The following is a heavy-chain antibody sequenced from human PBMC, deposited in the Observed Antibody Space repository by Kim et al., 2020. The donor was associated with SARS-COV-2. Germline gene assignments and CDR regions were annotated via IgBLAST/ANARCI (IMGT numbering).Heavy chain of an antibody. Sequence: GGSLRLSCAASGFTFDDYAMHWVRQAPGKGLEWVSGISWNSGSIGYADSVKGRFTISRDNAKNSLYLQMNSLRAEDTALYYCAKDIGGLYSGYDWGYYYGMDVWGQGTTVTVSS. CDR2: ISWNSGSI. J-gene: IGHJ6*02. CDR3: AKDIGGLYSGYDWGYYYGMDV. CDR1: GFTFDDYA. D-gene: IGHD5-12*01. V-gene: IGHV3-9*01.